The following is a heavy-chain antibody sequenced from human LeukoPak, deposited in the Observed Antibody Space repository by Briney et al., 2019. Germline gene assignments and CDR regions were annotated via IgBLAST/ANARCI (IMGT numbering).Heavy chain of an antibody. V-gene: IGHV1-2*02. D-gene: IGHD2-15*01. CDR1: GYTFTGDY. Sequence: ASVTVSCKASGYTFTGDYMHWVRQAPGHGLEWMGWINPNSGGTNYAQKFQGRVTMTRDTSISTAYMELSRLRSDDTAVYYCVRDLSGGQNYYYGMDVWGQGTTVTVSS. CDR3: VRDLSGGQNYYYGMDV. J-gene: IGHJ6*02. CDR2: INPNSGGT.